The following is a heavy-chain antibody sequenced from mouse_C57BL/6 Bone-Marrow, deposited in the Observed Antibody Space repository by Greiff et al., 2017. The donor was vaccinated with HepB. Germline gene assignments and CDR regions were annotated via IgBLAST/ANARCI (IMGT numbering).Heavy chain of an antibody. D-gene: IGHD2-2*01. CDR1: GYTFTDYY. V-gene: IGHV1-75*01. CDR2: IFPGSGST. J-gene: IGHJ3*01. CDR3: EDYGYGAPEPFAY. Sequence: QVQLQQSGPELVKPGASVKISCKASGYTFTDYYINWVKQRPGQGLEWIGWIFPGSGSTYYNEKFKGKATLTVDKSSSTAYMLLSSLTSEDSAVYFCEDYGYGAPEPFAYWGQGTLVTVSA.